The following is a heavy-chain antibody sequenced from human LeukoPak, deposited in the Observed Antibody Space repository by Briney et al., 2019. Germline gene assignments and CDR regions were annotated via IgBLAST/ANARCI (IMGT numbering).Heavy chain of an antibody. CDR2: NSGDGGST. D-gene: IGHD6-19*01. CDR3: AKEARSSSGWYDLFFFDY. J-gene: IGHJ4*02. Sequence: GGSLRLSCAAPGFTFADYAMYWVRQAPGKGLEWVSLNSGDGGSTYYADSVKGRFTISRDNSKNSLYLQMNSLRTEDTALYYCAKEARSSSGWYDLFFFDYWGQGTLVTVSS. V-gene: IGHV3-43*02. CDR1: GFTFADYA.